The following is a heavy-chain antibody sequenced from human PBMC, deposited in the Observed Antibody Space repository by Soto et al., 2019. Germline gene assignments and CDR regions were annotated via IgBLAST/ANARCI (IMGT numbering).Heavy chain of an antibody. CDR2: IYYNGST. D-gene: IGHD6-6*01. Sequence: QVQLQESGPGLVKPSETLSLTCTVSGGSISSYYWSWIRQPPGKGLEWIGNIYYNGSTNYNPSLKSRVTLSVDPSKHQFYLKLSSVTAADTAVYYCARDLEYSSSSHGMDVWGQGTTVTVS. V-gene: IGHV4-59*01. J-gene: IGHJ6*02. CDR1: GGSISSYY. CDR3: ARDLEYSSSSHGMDV.